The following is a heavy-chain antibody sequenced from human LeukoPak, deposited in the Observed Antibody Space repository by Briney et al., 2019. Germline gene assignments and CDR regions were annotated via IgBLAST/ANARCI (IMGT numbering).Heavy chain of an antibody. D-gene: IGHD3-10*01. V-gene: IGHV3-7*03. Sequence: GGSLRLSCAASGFTFSSYWMSWVRQAPGKGLEWVANIKQDGSEKYYVDSVKGRFTISRDNAKNSLYLQMNSLRAEDTAVYYCAKAVVGRGPPYFDYWGQGTLVTVSS. CDR3: AKAVVGRGPPYFDY. CDR1: GFTFSSYW. J-gene: IGHJ4*02. CDR2: IKQDGSEK.